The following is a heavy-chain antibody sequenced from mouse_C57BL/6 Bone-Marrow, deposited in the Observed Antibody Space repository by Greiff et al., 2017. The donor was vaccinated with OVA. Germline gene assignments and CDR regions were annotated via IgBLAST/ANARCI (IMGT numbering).Heavy chain of an antibody. CDR3: ARHWDYWYVDV. D-gene: IGHD4-1*01. J-gene: IGHJ1*03. Sequence: EVKLVESGGGLVKPGGSLKLSCAASGFTFSDYGMHWVRQAPEKGLEWVAYISSGSSTIYYADTVKGRFTISRDNAKNTLFLQMTSLRSEDTAMYYCARHWDYWYVDVWGTGTTVTVSS. CDR1: GFTFSDYG. CDR2: ISSGSSTI. V-gene: IGHV5-17*01.